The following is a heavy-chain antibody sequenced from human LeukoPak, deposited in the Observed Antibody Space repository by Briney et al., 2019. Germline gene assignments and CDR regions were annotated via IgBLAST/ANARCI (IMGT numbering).Heavy chain of an antibody. CDR1: GGSISSSSYY. CDR3: GRGSWAPGEEVY. Sequence: SETLSLTCTVSGGSISSSSYYWGWIRQPPGKGLEWIGSIYYSGSTYYNPSLKSRVTISVDTSKNQFSLKLSSVTAADTAVYYWGRGSWAPGEEVYWGQGTLVTVSS. J-gene: IGHJ4*02. D-gene: IGHD3-10*01. V-gene: IGHV4-39*07. CDR2: IYYSGST.